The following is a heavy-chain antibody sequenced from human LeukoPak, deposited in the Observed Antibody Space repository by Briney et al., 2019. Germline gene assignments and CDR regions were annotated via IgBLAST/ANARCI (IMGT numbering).Heavy chain of an antibody. CDR2: IRSKGHGGTT. Sequence: GGSLRLSCTASGFTFGEYGMSWVRQAPGKGLEWIGFIRSKGHGGTTEYAASVKGRFTISRDDSKSIAYLQLNSLKTEDTAVYYCTLTMIVVARSHFDYWGQGTLVTVSS. V-gene: IGHV3-49*04. CDR1: GFTFGEYG. D-gene: IGHD3-22*01. J-gene: IGHJ4*02. CDR3: TLTMIVVARSHFDY.